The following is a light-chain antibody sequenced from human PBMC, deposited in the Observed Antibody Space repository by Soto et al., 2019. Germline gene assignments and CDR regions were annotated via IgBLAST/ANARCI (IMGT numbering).Light chain of an antibody. V-gene: IGKV1-13*02. CDR3: QQYSSSTT. CDR2: DAS. J-gene: IGKJ1*01. CDR1: QGISSA. Sequence: AIQFTQSPSSLSASVGDRVTITCRASQGISSALAWYQQKPGKAPKLLIYDASSLESGVPSRFSGSGSGTDFTLTISSLQPDDFASYYCQQYSSSTTFGQGTKVDIK.